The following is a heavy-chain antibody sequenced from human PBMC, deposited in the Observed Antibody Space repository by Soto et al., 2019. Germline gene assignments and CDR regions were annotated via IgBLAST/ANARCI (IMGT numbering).Heavy chain of an antibody. CDR3: ARDLSHPSRRYFDWLCLNNDNNWFDP. V-gene: IGHV3-74*01. CDR1: GFTFSSYW. J-gene: IGHJ5*02. D-gene: IGHD3-9*01. CDR2: IHSDGSST. Sequence: EVQLVESGGGLVQPGGSLRLSCAASGFTFSSYWMHWVRQAPGKGLVWVSRIHSDGSSTSYADSVKGRFTISRDNAKNTLYLQMNSLRAEDTAVDYWARDLSHPSRRYFDWLCLNNDNNWFDPWGQGTLVTVSS.